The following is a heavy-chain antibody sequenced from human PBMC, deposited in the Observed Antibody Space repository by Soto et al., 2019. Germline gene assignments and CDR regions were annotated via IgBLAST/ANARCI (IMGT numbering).Heavy chain of an antibody. V-gene: IGHV3-43*01. D-gene: IGHD1-7*01. Sequence: EVQLVESGGTVVQPGGSLRLSCATSGFTFDDYTMHWVRQVPGKGLEWVSLICWDGRGTYYRGSVEGRFTISRDNSKTSLHPEMNRLRTEDSALYYWAKYKRPFSCNYWTFDSWGQGTLVAVSS. J-gene: IGHJ4*02. CDR3: AKYKRPFSCNYWTFDS. CDR2: ICWDGRGT. CDR1: GFTFDDYT.